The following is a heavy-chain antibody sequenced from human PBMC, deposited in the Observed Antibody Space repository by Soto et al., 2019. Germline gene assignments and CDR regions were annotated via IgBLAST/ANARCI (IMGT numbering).Heavy chain of an antibody. CDR2: VHYSGTT. J-gene: IGHJ6*02. V-gene: IGHV4-59*12. D-gene: IGHD7-27*01. CDR1: GGSISAYY. CDR3: ASRTGRGYYGLDV. Sequence: QVQLQESGPGLVKPSETLSLTCTVSGGSISAYYWSWVRQPPGKGLEWIGSVHYSGTTSYNPSLKSRVTMSVDTSENQFSLKLSSVTAADAAIYYCASRTGRGYYGLDVWGQGTTVTVS.